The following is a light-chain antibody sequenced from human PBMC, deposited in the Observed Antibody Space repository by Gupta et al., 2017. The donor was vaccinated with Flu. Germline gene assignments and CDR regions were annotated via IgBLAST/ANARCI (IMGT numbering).Light chain of an antibody. V-gene: IGKV1-5*03. CDR2: KAS. CDR1: ENVNRW. J-gene: IGKJ1*01. Sequence: DIQMTQSPSTLSASVGDTVTITCRASENVNRWLAWYQQKPGKAPKVLIFKASNLPSGVPSRFSGRGSGTEFTLTIFSLQPDDFATYYCQQYNSFPKTFGQGTLVEVK. CDR3: QQYNSFPKT.